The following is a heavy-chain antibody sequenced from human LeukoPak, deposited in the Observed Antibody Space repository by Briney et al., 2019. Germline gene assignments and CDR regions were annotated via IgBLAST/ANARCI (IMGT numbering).Heavy chain of an antibody. CDR3: AKEGMATPYYYYGMDV. D-gene: IGHD5-24*01. CDR2: VSGSGGST. CDR1: GFTFSSYA. J-gene: IGHJ6*02. Sequence: PGGSLRLSCAASGFTFSSYAMSWVRQAPGKGLEWVSAVSGSGGSTYYADSVKGRFTISRDNSKNTLYLQMNGLRAEDTAVYYCAKEGMATPYYYYGMDVWGQGTTVTVSS. V-gene: IGHV3-23*01.